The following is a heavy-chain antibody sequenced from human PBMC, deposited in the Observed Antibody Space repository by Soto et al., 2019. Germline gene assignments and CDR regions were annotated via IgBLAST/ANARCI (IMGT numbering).Heavy chain of an antibody. Sequence: QVQLVESGGGVVQPGRSLRLSCAASGFTFSSYGMHWVRQAPGKGLEWVAVISYDGSNKYYADYVKGRFTISRDNSKNTLYLQMNSLRAEDTAVYYCAKDRAVTAPYYYYGMDVWGQGTTVTVSS. J-gene: IGHJ6*02. D-gene: IGHD4-4*01. CDR3: AKDRAVTAPYYYYGMDV. V-gene: IGHV3-30*18. CDR1: GFTFSSYG. CDR2: ISYDGSNK.